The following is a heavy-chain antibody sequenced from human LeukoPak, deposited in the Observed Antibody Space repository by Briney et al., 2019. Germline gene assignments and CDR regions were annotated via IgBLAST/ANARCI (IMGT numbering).Heavy chain of an antibody. D-gene: IGHD6-13*01. Sequence: TSSETLSLTCTVSGGSISSSSYYWSWIRQPPGKGLEWIGYIYYSGSTNYNPSLKSRVTISVDTSKNQFSLKLSSVTAADTAVYYCAREGSSPYWGQGTLVTVSS. V-gene: IGHV4-61*01. CDR3: AREGSSPY. CDR2: IYYSGST. J-gene: IGHJ4*02. CDR1: GGSISSSSYY.